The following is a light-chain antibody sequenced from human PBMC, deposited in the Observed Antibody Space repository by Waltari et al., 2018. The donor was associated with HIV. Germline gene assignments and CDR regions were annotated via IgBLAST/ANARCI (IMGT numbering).Light chain of an antibody. CDR3: AAWDDSLSGWV. V-gene: IGLV1-47*01. Sequence: QSVLTPPPSVSGTPGQRVTISCSGSPFTLGNNFGFWYQHLPGTAPRLLIYRPHQRPSGVPDRFSVSKSGTSASLAISGLRSEDEADYYCAAWDDSLSGWVFGGGTKLTVL. CDR1: PFTLGNNF. J-gene: IGLJ3*02. CDR2: RPH.